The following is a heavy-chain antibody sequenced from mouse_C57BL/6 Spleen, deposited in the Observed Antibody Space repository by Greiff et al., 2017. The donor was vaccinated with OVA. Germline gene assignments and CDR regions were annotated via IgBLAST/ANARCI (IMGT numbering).Heavy chain of an antibody. Sequence: QVQLQQPGAELVRPGSSVKLSCKASGYTFTSYWMHWVKQRPIQGLEWIGNIDPSDSETHYNQKFKDKATLTVDKSSSTAYMQLSSLTSEDSAVYDCARGRYDYGGTGDYWGQGTTLTVSS. CDR3: ARGRYDYGGTGDY. D-gene: IGHD2-4*01. V-gene: IGHV1-52*01. CDR2: IDPSDSET. CDR1: GYTFTSYW. J-gene: IGHJ2*01.